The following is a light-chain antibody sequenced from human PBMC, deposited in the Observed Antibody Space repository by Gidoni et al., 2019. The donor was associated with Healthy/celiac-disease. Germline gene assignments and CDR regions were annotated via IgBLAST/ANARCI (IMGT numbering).Light chain of an antibody. CDR1: QDISNY. V-gene: IGKV1-33*01. Sequence: DIQMTQSPSSLSASVGDRVTITCQAIQDISNYLKWYQQKPGKAPKLLIYDASNLETGVPSRFSGSGSGTDFTFTISSQQPEDIATYYCQQYDNLLFTFGPGTKVDIK. CDR2: DAS. J-gene: IGKJ3*01. CDR3: QQYDNLLFT.